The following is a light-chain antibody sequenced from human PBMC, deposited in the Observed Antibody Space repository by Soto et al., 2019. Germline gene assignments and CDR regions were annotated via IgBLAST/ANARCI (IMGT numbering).Light chain of an antibody. CDR1: QSVSSKY. J-gene: IGKJ3*01. V-gene: IGKV3-20*01. CDR3: QQYGSSGT. Sequence: EVVLTQSPGTLSVSPGERATLSCRASQSVSSKYLAWYQQKPGQAPRLLIFGASSRATSIPDRFSGSGSGTDFTLNISRLESEDVAVYYCQQYGSSGTFGPGTKVEIK. CDR2: GAS.